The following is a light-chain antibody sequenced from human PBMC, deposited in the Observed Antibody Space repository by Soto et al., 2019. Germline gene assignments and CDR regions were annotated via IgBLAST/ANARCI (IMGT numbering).Light chain of an antibody. CDR1: QSVSIY. J-gene: IGKJ4*01. CDR2: DAS. V-gene: IGKV3-11*01. Sequence: EIVLTQSPATVSLSPGERATLSCRASQSVSIYLAWYQQKPGQAPRLLIYDASNRASDIPARFSGSGSETDFTLTISILEPEEYAIYYCQQRSNWPLTFGGGTKVEIK. CDR3: QQRSNWPLT.